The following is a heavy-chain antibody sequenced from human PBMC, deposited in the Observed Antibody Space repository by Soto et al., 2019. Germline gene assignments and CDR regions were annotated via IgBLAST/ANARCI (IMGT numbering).Heavy chain of an antibody. J-gene: IGHJ6*03. CDR3: ARQRYINWVGYYYYYMDV. D-gene: IGHD1-1*01. CDR2: IYYSGST. Sequence: SETLSVTCTVSHGSISSYYWSWILKTPFKLLECIWYIYYSGSTNYNPSLKSRVTISVDTSKNQFSLKLSSATAADTAVYYCARQRYINWVGYYYYYMDVWGKGTTVTVSS. CDR1: HGSISSYY. V-gene: IGHV4-59*08.